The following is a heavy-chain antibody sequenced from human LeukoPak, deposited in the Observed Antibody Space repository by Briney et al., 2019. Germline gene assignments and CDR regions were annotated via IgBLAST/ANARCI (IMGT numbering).Heavy chain of an antibody. CDR1: GFSFRDYW. CDR2: IKMDGSDK. J-gene: IGHJ3*02. Sequence: PGGSLRLSCVASGFSFRDYWMTWVRQAPGKGLEFVANIKMDGSDKYYVDSVKGRFTISRDNAKNSVYLQMSSLRVEDTAVYYCARLAPYYGTGIIWGQGTVVTVSS. V-gene: IGHV3-7*01. CDR3: ARLAPYYGTGII. D-gene: IGHD3-10*01.